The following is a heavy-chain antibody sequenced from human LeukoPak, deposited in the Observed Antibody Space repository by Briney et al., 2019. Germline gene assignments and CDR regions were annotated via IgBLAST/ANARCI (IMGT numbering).Heavy chain of an antibody. CDR3: AKAHTLCSSTSCYFDY. J-gene: IGHJ4*02. Sequence: PGGSLRLSCAASGFTFSSYAMSWVRQAPGKGLEWVSGISGSGGITYYADSVKGRFTISRDNSKNTLYLQMNSLRAEDTAVYYCAKAHTLCSSTSCYFDYWGQGTLVTVSS. V-gene: IGHV3-23*01. CDR1: GFTFSSYA. CDR2: ISGSGGIT. D-gene: IGHD2-2*01.